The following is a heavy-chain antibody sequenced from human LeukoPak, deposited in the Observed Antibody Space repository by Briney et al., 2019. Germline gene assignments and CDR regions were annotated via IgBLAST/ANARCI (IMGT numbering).Heavy chain of an antibody. J-gene: IGHJ4*02. Sequence: GASVKVSCKASGYTFTSYGISWVRQALGQGLEWMGGFDPEDGETIYAQKFQGRVTMTEDTSTDTAYMELSSLRSEDTAVYYCATGTYYYDSSGYRYWGQGTLVTVSS. V-gene: IGHV1-24*01. D-gene: IGHD3-22*01. CDR1: GYTFTSYG. CDR3: ATGTYYYDSSGYRY. CDR2: FDPEDGET.